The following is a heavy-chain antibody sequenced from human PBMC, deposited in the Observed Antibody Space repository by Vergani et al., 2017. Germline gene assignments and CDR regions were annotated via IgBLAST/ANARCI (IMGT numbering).Heavy chain of an antibody. CDR2: ISAYNGNT. J-gene: IGHJ6*02. CDR3: ARDPDIVVVPAAPYYYYYYGMDV. Sequence: QVLLVQSGAEVKKPGASVRVSCKTSGYTFTNYYIHWVRQAPGQGLEWMGWISAYNGNTNYAQKLQGRVTMTTDTSTSTAYMELRSLRSDDTAVYYCARDPDIVVVPAAPYYYYYYGMDVWGQGTTVTVSS. CDR1: GYTFTNYY. V-gene: IGHV1-18*04. D-gene: IGHD2-2*01.